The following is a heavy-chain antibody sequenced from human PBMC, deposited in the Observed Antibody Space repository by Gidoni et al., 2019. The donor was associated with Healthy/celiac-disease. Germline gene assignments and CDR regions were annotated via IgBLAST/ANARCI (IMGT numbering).Heavy chain of an antibody. D-gene: IGHD6-13*01. CDR1: GGTFSSYA. CDR2: IIPIFGTA. CDR3: AREGEAAAGADY. J-gene: IGHJ4*02. V-gene: IGHV1-69*01. Sequence: QLQLVQSGAEVKKPGSSVKLSCTASGGTFSSYAISWVRQAPGQGLEWMGGIIPIFGTANYAQKFQGRVTITADESTSTAYMELSSLRSEDTAVYYCAREGEAAAGADYWGQGTLVTVSS.